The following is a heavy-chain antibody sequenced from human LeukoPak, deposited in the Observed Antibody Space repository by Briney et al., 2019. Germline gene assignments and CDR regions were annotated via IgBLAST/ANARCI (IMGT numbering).Heavy chain of an antibody. Sequence: GGSLRLSCAASGFTLSSYAMHWVRQAPGKGLEWVAVISYDGSNKYYADSVKGRFTISRDNSKNTLSLQMNSLRVEDTAVYYCAKDLYYGSGSKFDDWGQGTLVTVSS. D-gene: IGHD3-10*01. CDR2: ISYDGSNK. CDR3: AKDLYYGSGSKFDD. CDR1: GFTLSSYA. J-gene: IGHJ4*02. V-gene: IGHV3-30-3*01.